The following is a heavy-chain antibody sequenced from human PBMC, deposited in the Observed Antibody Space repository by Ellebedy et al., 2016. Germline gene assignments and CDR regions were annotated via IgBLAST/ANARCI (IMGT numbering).Heavy chain of an antibody. J-gene: IGHJ4*02. CDR2: INHSGST. CDR1: GGSFSGYY. D-gene: IGHD3-22*01. CDR3: ARSSYDSSGYYFDY. V-gene: IGHV4-34*01. Sequence: SETLSLTCAVYGGSFSGYYWSWIRQPPGKGLEWIGEINHSGSTNYNPSLESRVTISVDTSKNQFSLKLSSVTAADTAVYYCARSSYDSSGYYFDYWGQGTLVTVSS.